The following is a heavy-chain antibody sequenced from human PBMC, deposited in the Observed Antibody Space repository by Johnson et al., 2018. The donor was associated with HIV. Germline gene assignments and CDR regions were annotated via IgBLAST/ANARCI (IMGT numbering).Heavy chain of an antibody. CDR2: ISWDGGST. D-gene: IGHD4-11*01. Sequence: VQLVESGGGVVQPGRSLRLSCAASGFTFSSYAMHWVRQAPGKGLEWVSLISWDGGSTYYADSVKGRFTISRDNSKNSLYLQMNSLRTEDTALYYCAKDSKVKRLTADAFDIWGQGTMVTVSS. J-gene: IGHJ3*02. CDR1: GFTFSSYA. V-gene: IGHV3-43*01. CDR3: AKDSKVKRLTADAFDI.